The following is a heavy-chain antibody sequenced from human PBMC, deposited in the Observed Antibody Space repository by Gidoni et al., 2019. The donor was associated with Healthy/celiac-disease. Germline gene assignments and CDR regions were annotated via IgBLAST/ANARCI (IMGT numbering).Heavy chain of an antibody. CDR3: AREYSNYYGMDV. CDR2: ISGSSSYI. Sequence: EVQLVESGGGLVKPGGSLRLSCAASGFTFSSYNMNWVRQAPGKGLEWVSSISGSSSYIYYADSVKGRFTISRDNAKNSLYLQMNSLRAEDTAVYYCAREYSNYYGMDVWGQGTTVTVSS. J-gene: IGHJ6*02. V-gene: IGHV3-21*01. D-gene: IGHD1-26*01. CDR1: GFTFSSYN.